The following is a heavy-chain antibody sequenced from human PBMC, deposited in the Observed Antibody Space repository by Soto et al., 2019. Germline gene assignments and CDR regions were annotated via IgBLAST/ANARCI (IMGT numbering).Heavy chain of an antibody. J-gene: IGHJ4*02. CDR1: VGSVSSGSYY. V-gene: IGHV4-61*01. CDR3: ARVLPFSSSAYFDY. Sequence: SETLSVTCTFSVGSVSSGSYYWSWIRQPPGKGLEWIGYIYYSGSTNYNPSLKSRVTISVDTSKNQFSLKLSSVTAADTAVYYRARVLPFSSSAYFDYWGQGTMVTVSS. D-gene: IGHD3-10*01. CDR2: IYYSGST.